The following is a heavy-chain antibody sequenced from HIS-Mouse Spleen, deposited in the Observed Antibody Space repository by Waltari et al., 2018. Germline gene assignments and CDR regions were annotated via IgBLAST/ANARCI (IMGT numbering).Heavy chain of an antibody. J-gene: IGHJ2*01. CDR1: GYTFTGYY. V-gene: IGHV1-2*02. Sequence: QVQRVQSGAEVKKPGASVKVSCKASGYTFTGYYMPWVRQAPGQGLEWMGWSNPNSVGTNYAQKLQGRGTMTRDTSISTAYMELSRLRSDDTAVYYCASVPDYWYFDLWGRGTLVTVSS. D-gene: IGHD3-10*02. CDR2: SNPNSVGT. CDR3: ASVPDYWYFDL.